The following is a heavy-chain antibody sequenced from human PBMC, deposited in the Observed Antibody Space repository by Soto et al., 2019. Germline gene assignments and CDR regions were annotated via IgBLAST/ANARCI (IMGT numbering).Heavy chain of an antibody. D-gene: IGHD5-12*01. J-gene: IGHJ3*02. CDR3: ARGNGYSGYDLVPYEAFDI. V-gene: IGHV1-8*01. CDR1: GYTFTSYD. Sequence: QVQLVQSGAEVKKPGASVKVSCKASGYTFTSYDINWVRQATGQGLEWMGWMNPNSGNTGYAQKFQGRVTMTRNTSISTAYMELSSLRCEDTAVYYCARGNGYSGYDLVPYEAFDIWGQGTMVTVSS. CDR2: MNPNSGNT.